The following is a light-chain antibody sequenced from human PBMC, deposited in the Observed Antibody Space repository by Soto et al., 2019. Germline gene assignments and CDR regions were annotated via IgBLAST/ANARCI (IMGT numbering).Light chain of an antibody. Sequence: DIVMTQSPLSLPVTPGEPASISCRSSQSLLYSNGYNYLDWYLQKPGQSPQLLIYLTFNRSSGVPDRFSGSGSGTDFTLTISRVEAEDVGVYYCIQALQPPRTFGQGTKLEIK. J-gene: IGKJ2*02. CDR3: IQALQPPRT. CDR2: LTF. CDR1: QSLLYSNGYNY. V-gene: IGKV2-28*01.